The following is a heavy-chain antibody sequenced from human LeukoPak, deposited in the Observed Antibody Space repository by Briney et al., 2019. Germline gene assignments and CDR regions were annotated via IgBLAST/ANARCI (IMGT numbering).Heavy chain of an antibody. V-gene: IGHV3-21*01. CDR2: ISSSSSYI. CDR1: GFTFSSYS. Sequence: GGSLRLSCAASGFTFSSYSMNWVRQAPGKGLEWVSSISSSSSYIYYADSVKGRFTISRDNSKNTLYLQMNSLRAEDTAVYYCARDLGSGSDYWGQGTLVTVSS. CDR3: ARDLGSGSDY. D-gene: IGHD6-19*01. J-gene: IGHJ4*02.